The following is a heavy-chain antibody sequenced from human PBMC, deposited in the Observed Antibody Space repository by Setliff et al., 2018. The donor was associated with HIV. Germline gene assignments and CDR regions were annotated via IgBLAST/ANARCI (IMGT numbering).Heavy chain of an antibody. J-gene: IGHJ4*01. CDR2: MMTIFSTT. CDR3: ARDVGRSSYFDY. Sequence: SSVKVSCKSSAGSFTICAINWVRQAPGQGLEWMGGMMTIFSTTNYARKFQGRVTITTDEYTGTAYMEMSNLRSEDTAVYFGARDVGRSSYFDYWGHGTLVTVSS. V-gene: IGHV1-69*05. CDR1: AGSFTICA. D-gene: IGHD6-6*01.